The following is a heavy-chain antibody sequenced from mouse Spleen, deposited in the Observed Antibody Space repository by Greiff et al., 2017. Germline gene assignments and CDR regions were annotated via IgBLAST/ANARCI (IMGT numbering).Heavy chain of an antibody. CDR1: GFTFSSYG. CDR3: ARQLGYYGTPFAY. Sequence: EVQLQESGGGLVKPGGSLKLSCAASGFTFSSYGMSWVRQTPEKRLEWVATISGGGSYTYYPDSVKGRFTISRDNAKNNLYLQMSSLRSEDTALYYCARQLGYYGTPFAYWGQGTLVTVSA. V-gene: IGHV5-9-2*01. J-gene: IGHJ3*01. CDR2: ISGGGSYT. D-gene: IGHD1-1*01.